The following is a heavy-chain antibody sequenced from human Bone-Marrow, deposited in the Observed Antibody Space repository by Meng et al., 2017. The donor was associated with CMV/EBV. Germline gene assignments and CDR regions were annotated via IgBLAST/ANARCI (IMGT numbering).Heavy chain of an antibody. D-gene: IGHD3-10*01. Sequence: ASVKVSCKSSGYTFTSYDINWVRQATGQGLEWMGWMNPNSGNTGYAQKFQGRVTMTRNTSISTAYMELSSLRSEDTAVYYCARGTRRGSPRPFDYWGQGTLVTVSS. CDR2: MNPNSGNT. V-gene: IGHV1-8*01. CDR3: ARGTRRGSPRPFDY. J-gene: IGHJ4*02. CDR1: GYTFTSYD.